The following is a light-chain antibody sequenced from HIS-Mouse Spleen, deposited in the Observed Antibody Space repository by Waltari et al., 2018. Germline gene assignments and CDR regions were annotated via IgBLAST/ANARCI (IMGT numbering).Light chain of an antibody. CDR3: YSTDSSGNHRV. CDR2: EES. CDR1: ALPKKY. V-gene: IGLV3-10*01. J-gene: IGLJ2*01. Sequence: SYELTQPPSVSVSPGQTARITCSGAALPKKYAYWYPQKSGQAPVLVIYEESKRPSGIPGRFSGSSSGTMATLTISGAQVEDEADYYCYSTDSSGNHRVFGGGTKLTVL.